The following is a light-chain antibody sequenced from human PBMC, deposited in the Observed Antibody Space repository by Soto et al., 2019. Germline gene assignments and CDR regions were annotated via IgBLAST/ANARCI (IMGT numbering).Light chain of an antibody. J-gene: IGKJ2*01. Sequence: EIVLTQSPGTLSLSPGERVTLSCRASQSVSSSYLAWYRQRPGQAPRLLIYGASSRATGIPDRFSGSGSGTDFTLTISRLEPEDFAVYYCQQYNNWPQTFGQGTKLEIK. CDR1: QSVSSSY. CDR3: QQYNNWPQT. CDR2: GAS. V-gene: IGKV3-20*01.